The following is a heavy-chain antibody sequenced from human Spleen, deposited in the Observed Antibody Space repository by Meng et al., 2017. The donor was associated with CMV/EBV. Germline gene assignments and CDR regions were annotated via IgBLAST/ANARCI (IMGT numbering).Heavy chain of an antibody. Sequence: GESLKISCQVSGNRFSNYWIGWVRQMPGKGLEWMGIIYPGDSVSKYSPSFQGQVTISADKSISTAYLQWSSLKASDTAMYYCVRRGDWADFDFWGQGTLVTVSS. CDR2: IYPGDSVS. D-gene: IGHD3/OR15-3a*01. J-gene: IGHJ4*02. V-gene: IGHV5-51*01. CDR1: GNRFSNYW. CDR3: VRRGDWADFDF.